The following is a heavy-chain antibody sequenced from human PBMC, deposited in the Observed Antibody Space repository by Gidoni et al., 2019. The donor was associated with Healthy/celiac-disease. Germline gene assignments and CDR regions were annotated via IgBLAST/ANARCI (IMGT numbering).Heavy chain of an antibody. CDR3: VFGWFRELSFVHYYGMDV. J-gene: IGHJ6*02. Sequence: QVQLVQSGAEVKKPGSSVKVSCTAAGGTFSSYAISWVRQAPGQGLEWMGGIIPIFGTANYAQKFQGRVTITADESTSTAYMELSSLRSEDTAVYYCVFGWFRELSFVHYYGMDVWGQGTTVTVSS. D-gene: IGHD3-10*01. CDR1: GGTFSSYA. CDR2: IIPIFGTA. V-gene: IGHV1-69*01.